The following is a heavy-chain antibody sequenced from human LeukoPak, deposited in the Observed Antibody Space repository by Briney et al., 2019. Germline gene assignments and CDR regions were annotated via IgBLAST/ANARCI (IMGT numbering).Heavy chain of an antibody. Sequence: ASVKVSRKASGYTFTGYYMHWVRQAPGQGLEWMGWINPNSGGTYYAQKFQGRVTMTRDTSISSAYMELSSLRSDDTAVYYCARVWPCSNGVCPDVFEYWGQGTLVTVSS. CDR1: GYTFTGYY. D-gene: IGHD2-8*01. V-gene: IGHV1-2*02. CDR3: ARVWPCSNGVCPDVFEY. CDR2: INPNSGGT. J-gene: IGHJ4*02.